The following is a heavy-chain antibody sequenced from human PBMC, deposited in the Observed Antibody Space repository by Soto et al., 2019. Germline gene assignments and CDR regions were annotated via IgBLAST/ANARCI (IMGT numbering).Heavy chain of an antibody. V-gene: IGHV3-64D*06. D-gene: IGHD2-15*01. J-gene: IGHJ6*02. CDR1: GITLSSCA. Sequence: DGTLRLSCSASGITLSSCAMHWVRQAPGRGLEYVSASRSNGGSTSYAYSVKGRFANCRDNSKKPLYLQMSSLRAEDRAVYYCVKDFVVVGAASYYYEMGGWGEGPTVNV. CDR2: SRSNGGST. CDR3: VKDFVVVGAASYYYEMGG.